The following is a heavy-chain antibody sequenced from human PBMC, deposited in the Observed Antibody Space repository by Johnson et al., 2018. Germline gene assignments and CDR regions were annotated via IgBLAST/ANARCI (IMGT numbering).Heavy chain of an antibody. V-gene: IGHV3-15*07. CDR3: TTVYDTSGYYYVEAFDI. CDR2: IKSKTDGGTT. CDR1: GLTFSHAW. J-gene: IGHJ3*02. Sequence: EVQLLESGGGLVKPGGSLRLSCAVSGLTFSHAWMNWVRQAPGTGLEWVGRIKSKTDGGTTDYAAPVKGRFTISRDDSKNTLFLQMNSLKTEDTAVYYCTTVYDTSGYYYVEAFDIWGQGTMVTVSS. D-gene: IGHD3-22*01.